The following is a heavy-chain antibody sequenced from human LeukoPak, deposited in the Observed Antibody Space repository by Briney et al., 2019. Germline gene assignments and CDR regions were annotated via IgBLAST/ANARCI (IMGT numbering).Heavy chain of an antibody. Sequence: SETLSLTCTVSGGSISSSSYYWGWIRQPPGKGLEWIGSIYYSGSTYYNPSLKSRVTISVDTSKSQFSLKLSSVTAADTAVYYCARRYSSSSAHYNWFDPWGQGTLVTVSS. D-gene: IGHD6-6*01. CDR3: ARRYSSSSAHYNWFDP. V-gene: IGHV4-39*07. CDR2: IYYSGST. J-gene: IGHJ5*02. CDR1: GGSISSSSYY.